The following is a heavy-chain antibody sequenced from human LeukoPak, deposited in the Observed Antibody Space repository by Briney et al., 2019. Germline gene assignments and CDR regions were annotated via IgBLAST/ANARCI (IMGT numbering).Heavy chain of an antibody. V-gene: IGHV4-34*01. CDR2: INHSGST. CDR3: ASTVSDSDY. J-gene: IGHJ4*02. CDR1: GFTFSSYA. D-gene: IGHD3-22*01. Sequence: PGGSLRLSCAASGFTFSSYAMSWVRQAPGKGLEWIGEINHSGSTNYNPSLKSRVTISVDTSKNQFSLKLSSVTAADTAVYYCASTVSDSDYWGQGTLVTVSS.